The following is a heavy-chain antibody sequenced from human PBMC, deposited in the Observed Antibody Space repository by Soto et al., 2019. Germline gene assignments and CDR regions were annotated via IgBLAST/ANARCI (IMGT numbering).Heavy chain of an antibody. CDR1: DASISSYY. Sequence: QVKMQESGPGLVKPSETLSLTCNVSDASISSYYWSWIRQPPEKGLEWIAYIYNSGSTNYNPTLKSGVTNSVNTPMNEFSLHLTSVTAADTPFYYCARTVTGVLEYWGQGTLVPLP. CDR3: ARTVTGVLEY. V-gene: IGHV4-59*01. CDR2: IYNSGST. J-gene: IGHJ4*02. D-gene: IGHD3-10*01.